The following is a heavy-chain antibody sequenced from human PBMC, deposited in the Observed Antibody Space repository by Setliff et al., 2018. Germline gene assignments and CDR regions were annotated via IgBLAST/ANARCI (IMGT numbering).Heavy chain of an antibody. V-gene: IGHV1-18*01. J-gene: IGHJ6*03. D-gene: IGHD3-22*01. CDR1: GYIFTSYG. CDR3: VREGVDSRSSTDYRYYMDV. Sequence: GASVKVSCKASGYIFTSYGISWVRQAPGQGLEWMGWISSYNGKTNYAQKLQGRVTMTTDTSTSTAYMELRSLRSDDTAVYYCVREGVDSRSSTDYRYYMDVWGKGTTVTVSS. CDR2: ISSYNGKT.